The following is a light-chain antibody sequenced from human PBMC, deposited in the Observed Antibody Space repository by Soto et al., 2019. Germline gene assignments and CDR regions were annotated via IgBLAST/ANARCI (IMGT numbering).Light chain of an antibody. CDR2: GAS. CDR1: ESISRDY. CDR3: QQYGGVPYT. V-gene: IGKV3-20*01. J-gene: IGKJ2*01. Sequence: IVLTHSPGTLSLSPGQRATLSCRASESISRDYLAWYQQRLGQAPRLLIYGASSGATGIPDRFSGSGSGTDFTLTISRLEHEDFAIYYCQQYGGVPYTFGQGTKVDIK.